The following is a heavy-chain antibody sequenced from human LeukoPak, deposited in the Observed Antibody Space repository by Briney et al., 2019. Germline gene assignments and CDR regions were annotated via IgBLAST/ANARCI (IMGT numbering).Heavy chain of an antibody. V-gene: IGHV3-11*01. J-gene: IGHJ4*02. D-gene: IGHD3-22*01. CDR2: ITSSGSAI. CDR1: GYTFSDYN. Sequence: GGSLRLSCAASGYTFSDYNMSWIRQAPGKGLEWISYITSSGSAIYYADSVKGRFTISRDNARNSLYLQMNNLRAGDTAVYYCARDYVSTGFTFDYWGQGTLVTVSS. CDR3: ARDYVSTGFTFDY.